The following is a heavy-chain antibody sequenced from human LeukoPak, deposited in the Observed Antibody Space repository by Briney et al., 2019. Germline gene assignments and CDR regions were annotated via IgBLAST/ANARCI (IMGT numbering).Heavy chain of an antibody. CDR2: ISDTGSAT. Sequence: GGSLRLSCAASDLTFTNCAMNWVRQAPGKGLEWVSSISDTGSATYYADSVKGRFTISRDNPKNTLFSQMNSLRADDTAVYYCAKAGSTAWTAIDYWGQGTLVTVSS. J-gene: IGHJ4*02. D-gene: IGHD2-2*01. V-gene: IGHV3-23*01. CDR1: DLTFTNCA. CDR3: AKAGSTAWTAIDY.